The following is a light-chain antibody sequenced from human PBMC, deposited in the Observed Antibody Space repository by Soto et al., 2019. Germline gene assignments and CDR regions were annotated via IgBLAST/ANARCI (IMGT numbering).Light chain of an antibody. V-gene: IGLV2-14*02. CDR3: SSYTSSSTLYV. Sequence: QSALTQPASVSGSPGQSITISCTGTSSDVGSYDLVSWYQQHPGKAPKLVIYEAGKRPSGVSNRFSGSKSGNTASLTISGLQAEDEADYYCSSYTSSSTLYVFGTGTKLTVL. CDR2: EAG. J-gene: IGLJ1*01. CDR1: SSDVGSYDL.